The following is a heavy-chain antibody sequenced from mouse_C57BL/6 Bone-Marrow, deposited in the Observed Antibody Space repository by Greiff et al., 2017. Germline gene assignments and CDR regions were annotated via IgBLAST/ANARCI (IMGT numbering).Heavy chain of an antibody. CDR1: GYSITSGYD. CDR2: ISYSGST. V-gene: IGHV3-1*01. Sequence: EVKLQESGPGMVKPSQSLSLTCTVTGYSITSGYDWHWIRHFPGNKLEWMGYISYSGSTNYNPSLKSRISITHDTSKNHFFLKLNSVTTEDTATYYCARGHYYGSSYGRYFDVWGTGTTVTVSS. D-gene: IGHD1-1*01. CDR3: ARGHYYGSSYGRYFDV. J-gene: IGHJ1*03.